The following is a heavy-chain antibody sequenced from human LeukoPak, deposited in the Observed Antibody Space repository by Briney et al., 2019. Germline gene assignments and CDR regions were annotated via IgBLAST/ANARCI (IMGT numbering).Heavy chain of an antibody. CDR1: GFTFSRYS. D-gene: IGHD3-3*01. V-gene: IGHV3-21*01. J-gene: IGHJ3*02. CDR3: ARGSRYGVVERDAFDI. CDR2: ISISSNYI. Sequence: GGSMRLSCAASGFTFSRYSMNWVRQAPGKGLEWVSSISISSNYIYYTDSVKGRFTISRDNAKNSLYLQMNSLRAEDTAVYYCARGSRYGVVERDAFDIWGQGTMVTVSS.